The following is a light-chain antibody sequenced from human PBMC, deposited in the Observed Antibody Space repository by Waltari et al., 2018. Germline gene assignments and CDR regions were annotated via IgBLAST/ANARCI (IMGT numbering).Light chain of an antibody. CDR2: DAS. CDR1: QSVSSY. V-gene: IGKV3-11*01. CDR3: QQRSNWSWT. Sequence: EIVLTQSPATLSLSPGERATISCRASQSVSSYLAWYQQKPGQAPSLLIFDASTRATGIPARFSCSGSGTDFTLTISSLEPEDCAVYYCQQRSNWSWTFGQGTKVEIK. J-gene: IGKJ1*01.